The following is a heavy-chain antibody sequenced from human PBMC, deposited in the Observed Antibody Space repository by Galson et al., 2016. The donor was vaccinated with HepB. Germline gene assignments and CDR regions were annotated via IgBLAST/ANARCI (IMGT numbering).Heavy chain of an antibody. J-gene: IGHJ4*02. CDR1: GFTFSSDG. V-gene: IGHV3-30*18. D-gene: IGHD3-10*01. CDR2: ISYDGGNK. CDR3: VKDAGFYGAGSLDY. Sequence: SLRLSCAASGFTFSSDGMHWVRQAPGKGLEWVAVISYDGGNKYYVDSVKGRFTISRDNSKTTLFLQMNSLRVEDTAVYYCVKDAGFYGAGSLDYWGQGTLVTVSP.